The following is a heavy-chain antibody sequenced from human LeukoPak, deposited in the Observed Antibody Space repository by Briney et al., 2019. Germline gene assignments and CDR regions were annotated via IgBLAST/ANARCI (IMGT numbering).Heavy chain of an antibody. CDR1: GGSFSGYY. Sequence: SETLSLTCAVYGGSFSGYYWSWIRQPPGKGLEWIGEINHSVSTNYNPSLKSRVTISVDTSKNQFSLKLSSVTAADTAVYYCASYVLRFLEWLLYFDYWGQGTLVTVSS. V-gene: IGHV4-34*01. J-gene: IGHJ4*02. CDR2: INHSVST. CDR3: ASYVLRFLEWLLYFDY. D-gene: IGHD3-3*01.